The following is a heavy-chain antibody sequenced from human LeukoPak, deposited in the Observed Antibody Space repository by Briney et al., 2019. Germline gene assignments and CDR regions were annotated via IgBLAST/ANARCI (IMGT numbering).Heavy chain of an antibody. J-gene: IGHJ6*03. D-gene: IGHD3-10*01. CDR2: IIPIFGTA. Sequence: SVKVSCKAPGGTFSSYAISWVRQAPGQGLEWMGGIIPIFGTANYAQKFQGRVTITADESTSTAYMELSSLRSEDTAVYYCARVPVVRGVISSYYYYMDVWGKGTTVTISS. V-gene: IGHV1-69*13. CDR3: ARVPVVRGVISSYYYYMDV. CDR1: GGTFSSYA.